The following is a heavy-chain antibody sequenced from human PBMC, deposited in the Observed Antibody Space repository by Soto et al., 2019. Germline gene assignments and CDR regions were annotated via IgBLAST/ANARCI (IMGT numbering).Heavy chain of an antibody. J-gene: IGHJ4*02. V-gene: IGHV3-21*01. CDR1: GITFSNYT. Sequence: PGGSLRLSCAASGITFSNYTMNWVRQAPGKGLEWVSSISSRSSYIYYAGSVKGRFTISRDNAKNSLYLQMNSLRAEDTAVYYCARVPQRIAAAGTSNRYYFDYWGQGALVTVSS. D-gene: IGHD6-25*01. CDR2: ISSRSSYI. CDR3: ARVPQRIAAAGTSNRYYFDY.